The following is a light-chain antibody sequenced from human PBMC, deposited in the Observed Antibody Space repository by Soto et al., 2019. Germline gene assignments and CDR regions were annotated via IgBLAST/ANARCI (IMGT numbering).Light chain of an antibody. CDR2: EVS. Sequence: QSALTQPASVSGSPGQSITISCTGTSSDVGGYNYVSWYQQHPGKAPKLMIYEVSNRPSGVSNRFSGSKSGNTASLTISGLQEEDEDDYYCSSYTSSSPLVFGGGTKLTVL. V-gene: IGLV2-14*01. CDR3: SSYTSSSPLV. J-gene: IGLJ3*02. CDR1: SSDVGGYNY.